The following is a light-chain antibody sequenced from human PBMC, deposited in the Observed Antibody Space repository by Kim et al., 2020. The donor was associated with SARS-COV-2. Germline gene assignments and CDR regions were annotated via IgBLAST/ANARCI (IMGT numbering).Light chain of an antibody. CDR2: HDN. J-gene: IGLJ2*01. V-gene: IGLV3-1*01. Sequence: PGQTASTASSGDNLGDKSAFWYQHSPGQSPVLVLYHDNERPSGIPERFSGSNSGNTATLTISGAQSLDEADYYCQAWDSTTASVVFGGGTQLTVL. CDR1: NLGDKS. CDR3: QAWDSTTASVV.